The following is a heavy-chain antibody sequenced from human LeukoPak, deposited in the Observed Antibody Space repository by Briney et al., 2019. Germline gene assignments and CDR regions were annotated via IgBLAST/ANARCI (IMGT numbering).Heavy chain of an antibody. D-gene: IGHD3-16*01. CDR1: GFTFSTYN. CDR3: ARDLASGDY. CDR2: ISGGSTYM. J-gene: IGHJ4*02. Sequence: NTGGSLRLSCAASGFTFSTYNMNWVRQAPGRGLEWVSFISGGSTYMYYADSVKGRFTISRDNAKNSLYLQMNSLRPDDTAVYYCARDLASGDYWGKGTLVTVSS. V-gene: IGHV3-21*01.